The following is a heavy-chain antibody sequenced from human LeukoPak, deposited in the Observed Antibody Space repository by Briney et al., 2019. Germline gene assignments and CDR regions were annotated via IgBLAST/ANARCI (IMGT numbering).Heavy chain of an antibody. CDR3: ARTGFTIFGVVIRRYYYYYMDV. V-gene: IGHV4-59*08. J-gene: IGHJ6*03. CDR1: GGSISSYY. D-gene: IGHD3-3*01. Sequence: SGTLSLTCTVSGGSISSYYWSWIRQPPGKGLEWIGSIYHSGSTYYNPSLKSRVTISVDTSKNQFSLKLSSVTAADTAVYYCARTGFTIFGVVIRRYYYYYMDVWGKGTTVTVSS. CDR2: IYHSGST.